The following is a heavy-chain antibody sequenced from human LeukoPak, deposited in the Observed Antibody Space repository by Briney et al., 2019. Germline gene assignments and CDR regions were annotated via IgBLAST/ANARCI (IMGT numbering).Heavy chain of an antibody. CDR3: ASENNPYAFDI. Sequence: PGGSLRLSCAASGFTFSSYWMHWVRQAPGKGLVWVSRINTDGSSTSYADSVKGRFTISRDNAKNTLYLQMNSLRAEDTAVYYYASENNPYAFDIWGQGTMVTVSS. D-gene: IGHD1-14*01. CDR1: GFTFSSYW. V-gene: IGHV3-74*01. J-gene: IGHJ3*02. CDR2: INTDGSST.